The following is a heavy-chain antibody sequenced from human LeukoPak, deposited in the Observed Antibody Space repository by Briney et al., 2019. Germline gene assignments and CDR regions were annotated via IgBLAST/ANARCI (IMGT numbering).Heavy chain of an antibody. CDR3: AKEWSSGWVYYYGMDV. CDR1: GFTFSSYA. CDR2: ISGSGGST. V-gene: IGHV3-23*01. J-gene: IGHJ6*02. D-gene: IGHD6-19*01. Sequence: GGSLRLSCAASGFTFSSYAMSWVRQAPGKGLEWVSAISGSGGSTYYADSVKGRFTISRDNSKNTLYLQMNSLRAEDTAVYYCAKEWSSGWVYYYGMDVWGQGTAVTVSS.